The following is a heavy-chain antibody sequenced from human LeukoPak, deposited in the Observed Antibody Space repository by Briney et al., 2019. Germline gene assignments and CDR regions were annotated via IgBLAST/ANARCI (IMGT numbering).Heavy chain of an antibody. D-gene: IGHD3-10*01. V-gene: IGHV1-24*01. J-gene: IGHJ5*02. CDR3: ATTTNLLTMVRGVIKNWFDP. CDR1: GYTLTELS. CDR2: FDPEDGET. Sequence: ASVKVSCKVSGYTLTELSMHWVRQAPGKGLEWMGGFDPEDGETIYAQKFQGRVTMTEDTSTDTACMELSSLRSEDTAVYYCATTTNLLTMVRGVIKNWFDPWGQGTLVTVSS.